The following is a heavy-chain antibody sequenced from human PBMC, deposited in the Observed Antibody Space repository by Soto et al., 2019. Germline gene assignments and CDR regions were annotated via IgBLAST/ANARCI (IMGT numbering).Heavy chain of an antibody. CDR1: GFTFGDYA. CDR3: TRDRGYSYGFGIDYYYYYMDV. D-gene: IGHD5-18*01. J-gene: IGHJ6*03. Sequence: GGSLRLSCTASGFTFGDYAMSWFRQAPGKGLEWVGFIRSKAYGGTTEYAASVKGRFTISRDDSKSIAYLQMNSLKTEDTAVYYCTRDRGYSYGFGIDYYYYYMDVWGKGTTVTVSS. V-gene: IGHV3-49*03. CDR2: IRSKAYGGTT.